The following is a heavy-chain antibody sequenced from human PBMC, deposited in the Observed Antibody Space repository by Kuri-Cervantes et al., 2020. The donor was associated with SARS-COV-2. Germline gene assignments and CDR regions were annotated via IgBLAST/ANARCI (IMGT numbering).Heavy chain of an antibody. CDR3: ARHPPRDLMPWVD. J-gene: IGHJ4*02. CDR2: IYYSGSS. Sequence: SETLSLTCTVSGGSISSSSYYWGWIRQPPGKGLEWIGSIYYSGSSYYNPSLKSRVTISVDTYKNQFSLKLSSVTAADTAVYYCARHPPRDLMPWVDWGQGTLVTVSS. V-gene: IGHV4-39*01. D-gene: IGHD2-2*01. CDR1: GGSISSSSYY.